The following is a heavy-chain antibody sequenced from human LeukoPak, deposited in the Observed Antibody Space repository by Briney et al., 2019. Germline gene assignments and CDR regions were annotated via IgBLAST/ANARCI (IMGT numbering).Heavy chain of an antibody. CDR1: GFTFSSYW. CDR3: ARVYYDSSGYSLYYFDY. D-gene: IGHD3-22*01. CDR2: IKQDGSEK. V-gene: IGHV3-7*01. Sequence: GGSLRLSCAASGFTFSSYWMSWVRQAPGKGLEWVANIKQDGSEKYYVDSVKGRFTISRDNAKNSLYLQMNSLGAEDTAVYYCARVYYDSSGYSLYYFDYWGQGTLVTVSS. J-gene: IGHJ4*02.